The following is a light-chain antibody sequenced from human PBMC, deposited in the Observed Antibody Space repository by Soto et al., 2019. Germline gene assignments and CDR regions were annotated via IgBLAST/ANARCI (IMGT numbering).Light chain of an antibody. CDR3: PQSYDSPPT. J-gene: IGKJ4*01. Sequence: EIQMTQSPNTLSASVGDRVTITCRASQTINNYLNWYQQKPGKAPKCLIYGASSLQSGVSSRFSGGGSGTDYTLTISTLQPEDFATYYWPQSYDSPPTFGGGTKVEIK. CDR1: QTINNY. V-gene: IGKV1-39*01. CDR2: GAS.